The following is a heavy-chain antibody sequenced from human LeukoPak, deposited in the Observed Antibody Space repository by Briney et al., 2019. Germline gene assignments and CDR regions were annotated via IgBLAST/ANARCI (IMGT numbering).Heavy chain of an antibody. CDR2: ISSSSSTI. Sequence: GGSLRLSCAASGFTFDDYAMHWVRQAPGKGLEWVSYISSSSSTIYYADSVKGRFTISRDNAKNSLYLQMNSLRAEDTAVYYCARVRSLDAFDIWGQGTMVTVSS. CDR3: ARVRSLDAFDI. V-gene: IGHV3-48*01. CDR1: GFTFDDYA. J-gene: IGHJ3*02.